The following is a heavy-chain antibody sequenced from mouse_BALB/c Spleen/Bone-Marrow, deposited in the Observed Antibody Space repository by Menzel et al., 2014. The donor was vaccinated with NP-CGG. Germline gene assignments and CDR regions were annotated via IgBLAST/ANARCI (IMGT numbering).Heavy chain of an antibody. J-gene: IGHJ3*01. CDR3: ASGDVYFAY. CDR1: GFTFSSYA. CDR2: ISSGGSYT. Sequence: EVQLVESGGGLVKPGGSLKLSCAASGFTFSSYAMSWVRQSPDKRLEWVAEISSGGSYTYYPDTVTGRFTISRDNAKNTLYLEMSSLRFEDTAMYYCASGDVYFAYWGQGTLVTVSA. V-gene: IGHV5-9-4*01.